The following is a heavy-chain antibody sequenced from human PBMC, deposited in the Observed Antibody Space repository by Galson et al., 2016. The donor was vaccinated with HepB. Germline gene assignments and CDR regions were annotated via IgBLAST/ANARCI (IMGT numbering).Heavy chain of an antibody. CDR2: ITGRGTST. CDR3: AKDPQWTTSSRGAFDV. V-gene: IGHV3-23*01. D-gene: IGHD6-6*01. Sequence: SLRLSCAASGFTFSDSAMNWVRQAPGKGLEWVSTITGRGTSTYYADSVEGRFTISRDNSKSTLYLQMNGLRAEDTAVYYCAKDPQWTTSSRGAFDVWGQGTMLTVFS. CDR1: GFTFSDSA. J-gene: IGHJ3*01.